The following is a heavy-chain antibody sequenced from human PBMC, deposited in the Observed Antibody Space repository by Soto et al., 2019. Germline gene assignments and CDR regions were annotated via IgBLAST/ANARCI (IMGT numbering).Heavy chain of an antibody. CDR3: ARDLPYSSSQRPWFDP. J-gene: IGHJ5*02. V-gene: IGHV4-4*02. Sequence: QVQLQESGPGLVKPSGTLSLTCAVSGGSISSSNWWSWVRQPPGKGLDWIGEIYHSGSTNYNPSLKSRVTISVDKSKNQFTLKLSSVTAADTAVYYCARDLPYSSSQRPWFDPWGQGTLVTVSS. CDR2: IYHSGST. D-gene: IGHD6-13*01. CDR1: GGSISSSNW.